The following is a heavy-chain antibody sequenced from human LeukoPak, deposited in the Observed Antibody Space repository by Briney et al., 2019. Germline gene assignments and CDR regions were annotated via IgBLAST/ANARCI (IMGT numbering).Heavy chain of an antibody. CDR2: IYTSGNI. J-gene: IGHJ5*02. CDR3: ATDASVVAAPETNWFDP. V-gene: IGHV4-4*07. Sequence: SETLSLTCTVSGGSLSGYSRSWIRQPAGKGLEWIGRIYTSGNINYNPTLKSRSTMSVDTSKNQFSLKLSCVTAADTAVYYCATDASVVAAPETNWFDPWGQGTLVTVS. CDR1: GGSLSGYS. D-gene: IGHD2-15*01.